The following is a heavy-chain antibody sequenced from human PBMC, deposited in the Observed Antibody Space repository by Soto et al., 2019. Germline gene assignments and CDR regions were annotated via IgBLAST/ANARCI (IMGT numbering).Heavy chain of an antibody. J-gene: IGHJ4*02. Sequence: EVRLVESGGGLVQPGGSLRLSCAASGFTFSSYWMNWVRQAPGKGLEWVANIKEDGSGKYHIDSVKGRFTISRDNAKNSLYLQMNSLRAEDTAVYYCARESLDIVATIGELDYWGQGTLVTVSS. V-gene: IGHV3-7*01. CDR1: GFTFSSYW. D-gene: IGHD5-12*01. CDR3: ARESLDIVATIGELDY. CDR2: IKEDGSGK.